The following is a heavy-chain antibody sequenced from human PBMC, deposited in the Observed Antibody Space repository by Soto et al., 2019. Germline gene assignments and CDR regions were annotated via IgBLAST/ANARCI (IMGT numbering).Heavy chain of an antibody. CDR1: GFTFSINS. J-gene: IGHJ3*02. CDR3: ARDSSSACDK. V-gene: IGHV3-48*02. Sequence: GGSLRLSCVASGFTFSINSMNWVRQAPGKGLEWVSYINGGSDNINYADSVKGRFTISRDNAKNSLYLQMNSLRDQDTAVYYCARDSSSACDKCGQGTMVTVSS. CDR2: INGGSDNI.